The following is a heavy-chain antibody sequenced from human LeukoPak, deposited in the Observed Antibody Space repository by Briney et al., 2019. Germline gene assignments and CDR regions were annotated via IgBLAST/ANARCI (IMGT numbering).Heavy chain of an antibody. V-gene: IGHV1-18*01. D-gene: IGHD3-3*01. CDR2: IISYNGNT. CDR1: GYTFTSSG. Sequence: ASVKVSCKASGYTFTSSGISWVRQAPGQGLEWMGYIISYNGNTNYAQKFQGRVTMTTDTSTSTAYMELRSLRSDDTAVYYCARDSDFWSGYYIFDYWGQGTLVTVSS. CDR3: ARDSDFWSGYYIFDY. J-gene: IGHJ4*02.